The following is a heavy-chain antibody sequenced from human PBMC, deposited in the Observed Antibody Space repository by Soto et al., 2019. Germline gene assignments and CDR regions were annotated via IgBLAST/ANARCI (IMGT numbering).Heavy chain of an antibody. J-gene: IGHJ1*01. V-gene: IGHV1-2*04. CDR3: ASGPSGYCSGGSCYWEYFQH. CDR2: INPNSGGT. CDR1: GYTFTGYY. D-gene: IGHD2-15*01. Sequence: ASVKVSCKASGYTFTGYYMHWVRQAPGRGLEWMGWINPNSGGTNYAQKFQGWVTMTRDTSISTAYMELSRLRSDDTAVYYCASGPSGYCSGGSCYWEYFQHWGQGTLVTVSS.